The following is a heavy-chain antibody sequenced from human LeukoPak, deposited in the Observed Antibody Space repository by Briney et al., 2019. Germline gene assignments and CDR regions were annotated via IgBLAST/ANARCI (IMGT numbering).Heavy chain of an antibody. D-gene: IGHD3-10*01. V-gene: IGHV4-38-2*02. CDR1: GYSISSGYY. CDR3: ARDSGTTGEVKFDP. CDR2: IYHSGST. J-gene: IGHJ5*02. Sequence: SETLSLTRTVSGYSISSGYYWGWIRQPPGQGLEWIGSIYHSGSTYYNPSLKSRVTISVDTAKNQFSLKLSSVTAADTAVYYCARDSGTTGEVKFDPWGQGTLVTFSS.